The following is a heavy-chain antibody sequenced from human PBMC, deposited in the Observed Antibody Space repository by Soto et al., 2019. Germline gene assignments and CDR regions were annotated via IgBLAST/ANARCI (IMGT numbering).Heavy chain of an antibody. CDR2: INHSGST. Sequence: GSLRLSCAASGFTFSSYSMNWVRQAPGKGLEWIGEINHSGSTNYNPSLKSRVTISVDTSKNQFSLKLSSVTAADTAVYYCARRITMVRGVINYYFDYWGQGTLVTVSS. CDR3: ARRITMVRGVINYYFDY. V-gene: IGHV4-34*01. D-gene: IGHD3-10*01. J-gene: IGHJ4*02. CDR1: GFTFSSYS.